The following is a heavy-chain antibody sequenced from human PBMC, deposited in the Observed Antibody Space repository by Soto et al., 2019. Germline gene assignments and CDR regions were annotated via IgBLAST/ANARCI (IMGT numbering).Heavy chain of an antibody. CDR2: IYWDDDK. CDR1: GFSLTTSGVG. Sequence: QITLNESGPTVVRPTETLTLTCRFSGFSLTTSGVGVGWIRQSPGKAPEWLALIYWDDDKRYSASLKSRLTITKDTSKNQLVLSVSDLDPTDTATYYCEHRVNRKVCGLVTTTAIYFDFCGQGTPVAVSS. D-gene: IGHD3-3*01. J-gene: IGHJ4*02. CDR3: EHRVNRKVCGLVTTTAIYFDF. V-gene: IGHV2-5*02.